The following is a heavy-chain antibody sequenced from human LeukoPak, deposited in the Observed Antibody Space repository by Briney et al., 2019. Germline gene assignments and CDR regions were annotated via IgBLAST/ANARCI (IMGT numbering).Heavy chain of an antibody. CDR3: ARGRGGYYPPDY. V-gene: IGHV4-34*01. CDR2: INHSGST. J-gene: IGHJ4*02. Sequence: SETLSLTCAVYGGSFSGYYWSWIRQPPGKGLEWIGEINHSGSTNYNPSLKSRVTISVDTSKNQFSLKLSSVTAADTAVYYCARGRGGYYPPDYWGQGTLVTVSS. CDR1: GGSFSGYY. D-gene: IGHD2-21*01.